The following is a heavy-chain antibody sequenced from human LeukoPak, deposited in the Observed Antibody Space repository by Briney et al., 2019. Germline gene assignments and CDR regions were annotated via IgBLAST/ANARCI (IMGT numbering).Heavy chain of an antibody. Sequence: SETLSLTCTVSRGSINYFYWSWIRQPPGKGLEFIAHIYYTGATDYNRSLQSRVSISVDTAKNQLSLRLNSVTAADTAAYYCARWNEGLDYWGQGTLVTVSS. CDR3: ARWNEGLDY. CDR1: RGSINYFY. CDR2: IYYTGAT. J-gene: IGHJ4*02. D-gene: IGHD1-1*01. V-gene: IGHV4-59*08.